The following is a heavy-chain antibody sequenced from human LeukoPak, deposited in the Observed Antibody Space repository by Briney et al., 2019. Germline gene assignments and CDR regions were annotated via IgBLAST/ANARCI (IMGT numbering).Heavy chain of an antibody. D-gene: IGHD3-3*01. Sequence: PSETLSLTCPVSGGSLSSYYWSWIRQPPGKGLEWIGYIYYSGSTNYNPPLKSRVTISVDTPKSQFSLKLSSVTAADTAVYYCARGQGPLTIFGVVGGFDYWGQGTLVTVSS. CDR3: ARGQGPLTIFGVVGGFDY. CDR1: GGSLSSYY. V-gene: IGHV4-59*12. CDR2: IYYSGST. J-gene: IGHJ4*02.